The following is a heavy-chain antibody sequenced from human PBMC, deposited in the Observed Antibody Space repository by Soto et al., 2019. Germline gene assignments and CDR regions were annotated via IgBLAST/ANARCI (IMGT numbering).Heavy chain of an antibody. V-gene: IGHV3-23*01. D-gene: IGHD2-2*02. CDR2: ISASGSTR. CDR3: TSHQIAICDY. Sequence: EVQLLESGGGLVQPGGSLRLSCAASGFAFSQFDMIWVRQAPGKGLEWVSAISASGSTRPYTDSVRGRFTISRDNIRNTVDLQMNNLRAEDTAVYYCTSHQIAICDYWGRGTLVTVSS. J-gene: IGHJ4*02. CDR1: GFAFSQFD.